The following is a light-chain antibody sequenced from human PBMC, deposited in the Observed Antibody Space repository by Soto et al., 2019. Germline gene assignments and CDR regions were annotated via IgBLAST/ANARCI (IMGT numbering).Light chain of an antibody. V-gene: IGKV3-20*01. CDR2: GAS. CDR3: EQYGSSPGT. J-gene: IGKJ2*02. Sequence: EIVLTQSPGTLSLSPGERATLSCRASQSVSSSYLAWYQQKPGQAPRPLIYGASSRATGIPDRFSGSGSGTDFSLTISRLEPEDVAVYYCEQYGSSPGTFGQGTKL. CDR1: QSVSSSY.